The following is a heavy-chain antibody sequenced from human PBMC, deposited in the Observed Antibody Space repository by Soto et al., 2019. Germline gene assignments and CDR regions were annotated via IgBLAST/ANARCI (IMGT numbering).Heavy chain of an antibody. D-gene: IGHD6-6*01. CDR1: GGSISSGGYY. CDR3: ARWDSSSRDNWFDP. Sequence: PSETLSLTCTVSGGSISSGGYYWNWIRQHPGKGLEWIGYIYYSGSTYYNPSLKSRVTISVDTSKNQFSLKLSSVTAADTAVYYCARWDSSSRDNWFDPWGQGTLVTVS. CDR2: IYYSGST. V-gene: IGHV4-31*03. J-gene: IGHJ5*02.